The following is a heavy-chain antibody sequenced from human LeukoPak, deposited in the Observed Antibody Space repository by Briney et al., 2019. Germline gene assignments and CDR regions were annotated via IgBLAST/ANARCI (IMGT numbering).Heavy chain of an antibody. CDR2: IYYSGST. V-gene: IGHV4-59*01. CDR1: GGSISSYY. CDR3: ARGRVGGSRYFDY. D-gene: IGHD2-15*01. J-gene: IGHJ4*02. Sequence: SETLSLTCTVSGGSISSYYWSWIRQPPGKGLEWIGYIYYSGSTNYNPSLKSRVTISVDTSKNQFSLKLSSVTAADTAVYYCARGRVGGSRYFDYWGQGTLVTVSS.